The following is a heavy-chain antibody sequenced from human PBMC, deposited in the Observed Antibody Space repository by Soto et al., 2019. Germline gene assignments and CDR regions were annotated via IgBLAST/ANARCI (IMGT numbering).Heavy chain of an antibody. V-gene: IGHV3-30*18. CDR3: AKAGWGGDYYYGLDV. J-gene: IGHJ6*02. CDR2: VTFGGSRT. Sequence: LRLSCAASGFNFNNYAMHWVRQAPGKGLEWVAVVTFGGSRTYYADSVKGRFTISRDSSNNTVSLQMNSLTNEDTAVYYCAKAGWGGDYYYGLDVWGQGTTVTVYS. D-gene: IGHD2-21*01. CDR1: GFNFNNYA.